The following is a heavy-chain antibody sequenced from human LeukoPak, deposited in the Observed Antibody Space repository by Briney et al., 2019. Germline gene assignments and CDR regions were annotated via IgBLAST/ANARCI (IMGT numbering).Heavy chain of an antibody. CDR1: GFTFSSCS. CDR3: AARNLNTGIDRLDP. CDR2: ISASGGTT. V-gene: IGHV3-23*01. D-gene: IGHD1-14*01. Sequence: GGSLRLSCAADGFTFSSCSMNWVRQAPGKGLEWVSAISASGGTTFYTDSVKGRFTISRDNSKNTLYLQMSSLRAEDTAIYYCAARNLNTGIDRLDPWGQGTLVSVSS. J-gene: IGHJ5*02.